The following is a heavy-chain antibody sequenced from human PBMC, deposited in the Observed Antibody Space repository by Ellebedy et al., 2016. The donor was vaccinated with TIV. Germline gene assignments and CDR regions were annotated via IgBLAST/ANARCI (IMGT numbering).Heavy chain of an antibody. CDR1: GYTFTSYG. CDR3: AREIVPYYYDSSGYSLDY. Sequence: ASVKVSCKASGYTFTSYGISWVRQAPGQGLEWMGWISAYNGNTNYAQKLQGRVTMTTDTSTSTAYMELRSLRSDDTAVYYCAREIVPYYYDSSGYSLDYWGQGTLVTVSS. D-gene: IGHD3-22*01. J-gene: IGHJ4*02. V-gene: IGHV1-18*01. CDR2: ISAYNGNT.